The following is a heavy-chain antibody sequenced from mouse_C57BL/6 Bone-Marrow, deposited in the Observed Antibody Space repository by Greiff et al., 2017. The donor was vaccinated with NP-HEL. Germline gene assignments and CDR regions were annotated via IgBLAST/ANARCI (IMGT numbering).Heavy chain of an antibody. D-gene: IGHD1-1*01. V-gene: IGHV1-9*01. J-gene: IGHJ1*03. Sequence: VQLQQSGAELMKPGASVKLSCKATGYTFTGYWIAWVKQRPGYGLEWIGEILPGSGSTNYNEKFKGKATFTADTSANTAYMQLSSLTTEDSAIYYCARRGTTGLYWYFDVWGTGTTVTVSS. CDR1: GYTFTGYW. CDR2: ILPGSGST. CDR3: ARRGTTGLYWYFDV.